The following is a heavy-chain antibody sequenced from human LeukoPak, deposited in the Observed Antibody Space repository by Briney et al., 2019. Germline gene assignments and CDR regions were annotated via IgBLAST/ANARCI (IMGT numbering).Heavy chain of an antibody. CDR2: IYTSGST. J-gene: IGHJ4*02. CDR1: GGSLSSYY. CDR3: ARAGFRSGWGQCDY. Sequence: PSETLSLTCTVSGGSLSSYYWSWIRQPAGKGLEWIGRIYTSGSTNYNPSLKSRVTMSVDTSKNQFSLKLSSVTAADTAVYYCARAGFRSGWGQCDYWGQGTLVTVSS. D-gene: IGHD6-19*01. V-gene: IGHV4-4*07.